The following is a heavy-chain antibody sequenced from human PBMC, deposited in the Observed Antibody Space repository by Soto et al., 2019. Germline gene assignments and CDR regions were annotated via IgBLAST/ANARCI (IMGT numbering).Heavy chain of an antibody. CDR1: GYTFTGYY. J-gene: IGHJ4*02. V-gene: IGHV1-2*04. Sequence: ASVKVSCKASGYTFTGYYMHWVRQAPGQGLEWMGWFNPNSGGTNYAQEFQGWVTMTRDTSISTAYMELSRLRSDDTAVYYCARGADSSGYFFDYWGQGTLVTVSS. CDR2: FNPNSGGT. D-gene: IGHD3-22*01. CDR3: ARGADSSGYFFDY.